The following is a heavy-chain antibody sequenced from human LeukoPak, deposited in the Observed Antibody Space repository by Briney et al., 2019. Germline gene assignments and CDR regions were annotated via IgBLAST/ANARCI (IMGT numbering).Heavy chain of an antibody. V-gene: IGHV1-18*01. J-gene: IGHJ4*02. D-gene: IGHD3-9*01. CDR3: ARSPLPDYDILTGYYDFDY. Sequence: ASVKVSCKASGYTFTSYGISWVRQAPGQGLEWMGWISAYNGNTNYAQKLQGRVTMTTDTSTSTAYMELRSLRSDDTAVYYCARSPLPDYDILTGYYDFDYWGQGTLVTVYS. CDR1: GYTFTSYG. CDR2: ISAYNGNT.